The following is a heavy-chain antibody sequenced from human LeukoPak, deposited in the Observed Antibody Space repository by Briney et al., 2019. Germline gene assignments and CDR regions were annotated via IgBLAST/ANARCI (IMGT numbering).Heavy chain of an antibody. V-gene: IGHV3-66*02. CDR1: GFTVSSNY. D-gene: IGHD3-10*01. J-gene: IGHJ4*02. CDR2: IYGGGAT. Sequence: PGGSLRLSCAASGFTVSSNYMSWVRQAPGQGLEWVSVIYGGGATYYADSVRGRFTISRDTSKNTVNLQMNSLRAEDTAVYYCARAYGSGSYRSSLDGYWGQGTLVTVSS. CDR3: ARAYGSGSYRSSLDGY.